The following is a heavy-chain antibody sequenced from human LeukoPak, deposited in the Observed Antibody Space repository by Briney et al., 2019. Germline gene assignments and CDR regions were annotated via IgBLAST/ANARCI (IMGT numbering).Heavy chain of an antibody. Sequence: SETLSLTCAVYGGSFSGYYWSWIRQPPGKGLEWIGEINHSGSTNYNPSLKSRVTISVDTSKYQFSLKLSSVTAADTAVYYCARGRGSSSKGLGGYWGQGTLVTVSS. CDR1: GGSFSGYY. D-gene: IGHD6-6*01. V-gene: IGHV4-34*01. CDR2: INHSGST. J-gene: IGHJ4*02. CDR3: ARGRGSSSKGLGGY.